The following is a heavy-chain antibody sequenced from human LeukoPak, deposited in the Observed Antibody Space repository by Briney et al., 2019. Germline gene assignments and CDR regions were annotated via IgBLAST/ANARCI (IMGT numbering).Heavy chain of an antibody. CDR3: AVERDYGGNSAGY. J-gene: IGHJ4*02. D-gene: IGHD4-23*01. CDR2: IYSGGST. CDR1: GFTVSSNY. Sequence: PGGSLRLSCAASGFTVSSNYMSWVRQAPGKGLEWVSVIYSGGSTYYADSVKGRFTTSRDNSKNTLYLRMNSLRAEDTAVYYCAVERDYGGNSAGYWGQGTLVTVSS. V-gene: IGHV3-53*01.